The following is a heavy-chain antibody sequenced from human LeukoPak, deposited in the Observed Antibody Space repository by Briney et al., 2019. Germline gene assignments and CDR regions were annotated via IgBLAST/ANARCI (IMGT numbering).Heavy chain of an antibody. V-gene: IGHV4-59*13. Sequence: SETLSLTCTVSGGSISSYYWSWIRQPREKGLEWIGYIYYSGSTNYNPSLKSRVTISVDTSKNQFSLKLSSVTAADTAVYYCARGSYDTTLDYWGQGTLVTVSS. CDR2: IYYSGST. D-gene: IGHD5-12*01. CDR3: ARGSYDTTLDY. CDR1: GGSISSYY. J-gene: IGHJ4*02.